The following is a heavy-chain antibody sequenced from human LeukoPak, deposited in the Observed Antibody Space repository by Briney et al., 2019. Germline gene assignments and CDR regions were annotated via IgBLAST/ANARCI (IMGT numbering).Heavy chain of an antibody. CDR2: ISAYNGNT. CDR3: ASELSYGDYRPENWFDP. CDR1: GYTFTSYG. V-gene: IGHV1-18*01. J-gene: IGHJ5*02. D-gene: IGHD4-17*01. Sequence: ASVKVSCKASGYTFTSYGISWVRQAPGQGLEWMGWISAYNGNTNYAQKLQGRVTMTTDTSTSTAYMELRSLRSDDTAVYYCASELSYGDYRPENWFDPWGQGTLVTVSS.